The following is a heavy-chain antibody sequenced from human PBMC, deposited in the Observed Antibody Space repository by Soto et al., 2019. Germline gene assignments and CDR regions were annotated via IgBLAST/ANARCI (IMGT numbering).Heavy chain of an antibody. V-gene: IGHV6-1*01. J-gene: IGHJ2*01. CDR3: ARAHLIASRLMWYLDL. CDR2: TYYRSKWYN. CDR1: GDXVSSNNAA. D-gene: IGHD6-6*01. Sequence: QXLSLTCAISGDXVSSNNAAWHWIRQSPARGLEWLGRTYYRSKWYNDYAMSVQGRITINPETSKDHFSLQLNSVTTEDTAVYYCARAHLIASRLMWYLDLWGRGTLGTVS.